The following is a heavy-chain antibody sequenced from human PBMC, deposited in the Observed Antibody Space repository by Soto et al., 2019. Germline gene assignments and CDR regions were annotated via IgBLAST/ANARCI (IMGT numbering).Heavy chain of an antibody. CDR1: GGTFSSSA. J-gene: IGHJ4*02. D-gene: IGHD5-18*01. CDR3: SRPAYSYGYFDS. V-gene: IGHV1-69*12. Sequence: QVQLVQSGAEVKKPESSVKVSCKASGGTFSSSAIHWVRQAPGQGLEWMGGFIPMSYTTKYAQKFQGRVTITADESTRTSYMGLSSLRSEDTAVYYCSRPAYSYGYFDSWGQGTLVTVSS. CDR2: FIPMSYTT.